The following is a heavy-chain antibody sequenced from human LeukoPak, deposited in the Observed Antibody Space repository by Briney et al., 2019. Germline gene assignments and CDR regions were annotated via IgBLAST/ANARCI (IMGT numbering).Heavy chain of an antibody. CDR2: IYDSGST. D-gene: IGHD3-22*01. J-gene: IGHJ3*02. Sequence: SETLSLTCTVSGGSISIYYWSRIRQPPGKGLEWIGYIYDSGSTNYNPSLKSRVTISVDTSKNQFSLKLSSVTAADTAVYYCASLTTAEAFDIWGQGTMVTVSS. V-gene: IGHV4-59*01. CDR3: ASLTTAEAFDI. CDR1: GGSISIYY.